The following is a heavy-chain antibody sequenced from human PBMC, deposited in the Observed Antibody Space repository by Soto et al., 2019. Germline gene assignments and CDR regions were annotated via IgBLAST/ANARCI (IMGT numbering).Heavy chain of an antibody. CDR2: IYSGGTT. D-gene: IGHD1-26*01. CDR1: GFTVSSTNY. CDR3: HSYGY. Sequence: EVQVVESGGGLIQPGGSLRLSCVVSGFTVSSTNYMSWVRQAPGKGLEWVSVIYSGGTTFYADSVKGRFTISRDNSKNTLYLQMNSRSDEGTAVYYCHSYGYWGQGTLVTVSS. V-gene: IGHV3-53*01. J-gene: IGHJ4*02.